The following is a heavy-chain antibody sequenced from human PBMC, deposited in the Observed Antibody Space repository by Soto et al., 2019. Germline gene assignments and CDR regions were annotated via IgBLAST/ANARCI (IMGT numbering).Heavy chain of an antibody. CDR3: ARDPPKWRELEMDYYGMDV. CDR2: ISYDGSNK. D-gene: IGHD1-26*01. Sequence: PGGSLRLSCAASGFTFSSYGMHWVRQAPGKGLEWVAVISYDGSNKYYADSVKGRFTISRDNSKNTLYLQMNSLRAEDTAVYYCARDPPKWRELEMDYYGMDVWGQGTTVTVSS. V-gene: IGHV3-30*19. J-gene: IGHJ6*02. CDR1: GFTFSSYG.